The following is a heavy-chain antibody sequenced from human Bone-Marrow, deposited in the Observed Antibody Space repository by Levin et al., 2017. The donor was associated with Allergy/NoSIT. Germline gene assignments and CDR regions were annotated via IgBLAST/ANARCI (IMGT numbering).Heavy chain of an antibody. D-gene: IGHD6-13*01. V-gene: IGHV3-30*18. J-gene: IGHJ3*02. CDR1: GFTFSSYG. Sequence: GESLKISCAASGFTFSSYGMHWVRQAPGKGLEWVAVISYDGSNKYYADSVKGRFTISRDNSKNTLYLQMNSLRAEDTAVYYCAKDNIAAVWDIWGQGTMVTVSS. CDR3: AKDNIAAVWDI. CDR2: ISYDGSNK.